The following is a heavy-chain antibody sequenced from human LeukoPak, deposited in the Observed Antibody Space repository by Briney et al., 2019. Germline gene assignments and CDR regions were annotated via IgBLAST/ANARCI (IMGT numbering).Heavy chain of an antibody. J-gene: IGHJ2*01. Sequence: SVKVSCKTSRTTFSSYSISWVRQAPGQGLEWMGRIIPILGIANYAQKFQGRVTITADKSTNTAYMELSSLESEDTAVYYCARDPTLTAIQRRHSDLWGRGTLVTVSA. CDR2: IIPILGIA. D-gene: IGHD3-3*01. CDR3: ARDPTLTAIQRRHSDL. V-gene: IGHV1-69*04. CDR1: RTTFSSYS.